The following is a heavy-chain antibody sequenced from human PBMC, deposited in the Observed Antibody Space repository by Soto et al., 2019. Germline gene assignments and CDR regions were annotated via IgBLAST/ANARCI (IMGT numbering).Heavy chain of an antibody. CDR2: IYYSGST. J-gene: IGHJ5*02. CDR3: ARRDIVVVPAAIGMWFDP. Sequence: PSETLSLTCTVSGGSISSSSYYWGWIRQPPGKGLEWIGSIYYSGSTYYNPSLKSRVAISVDTSKNQFSLKLSSVTAADTAVYYCARRDIVVVPAAIGMWFDPWGQGTLVTVSS. V-gene: IGHV4-39*01. D-gene: IGHD2-2*01. CDR1: GGSISSSSYY.